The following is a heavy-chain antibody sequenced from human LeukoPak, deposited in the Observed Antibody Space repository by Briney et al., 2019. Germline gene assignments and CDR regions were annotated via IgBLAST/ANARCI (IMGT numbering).Heavy chain of an antibody. D-gene: IGHD6-13*01. J-gene: IGHJ4*02. CDR2: INHSGST. CDR1: GGSFSGYY. V-gene: IGHV4-34*01. Sequence: SETLSLTCAVYGGSFSGYYWSWIRQPPGKGLEWIGEINHSGSTNYNPSLKSRVTISVDTSKNQFSLKLTSVTAADTAVYYCARGSRAAAVFFDYWGQGTLVTVSS. CDR3: ARGSRAAAVFFDY.